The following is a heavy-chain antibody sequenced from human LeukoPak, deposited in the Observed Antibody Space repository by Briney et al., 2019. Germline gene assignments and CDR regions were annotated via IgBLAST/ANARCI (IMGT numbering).Heavy chain of an antibody. CDR2: IYYSGST. D-gene: IGHD3-3*01. CDR1: GGSISSSSYY. CDR3: ARDWTIFGKVGYMDV. Sequence: SETLSLTCTVSGGSISSSSYYWGWIRQPPGKGLEWIGSIYYSGSTYNNPSLKSRVTISVDTSKNQFSLKLSSVTAADTAVYYCARDWTIFGKVGYMDVWGKGTTVTVSS. V-gene: IGHV4-39*07. J-gene: IGHJ6*03.